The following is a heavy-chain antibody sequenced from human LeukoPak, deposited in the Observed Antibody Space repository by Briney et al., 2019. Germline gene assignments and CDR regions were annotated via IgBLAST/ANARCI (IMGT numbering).Heavy chain of an antibody. CDR2: IYHSGST. Sequence: ASETLSLTCAVSGYSISSGYYWGWIRQPPGKGLEWIGSIYHSGSTYYNPSLKSRVTISVETSKNQFSLKLSSVTAADTAVYYCARQSLSSEPARLGELSFKYYFDYWGQGTLVTVSS. D-gene: IGHD3-16*02. J-gene: IGHJ4*02. V-gene: IGHV4-38-2*01. CDR1: GYSISSGYY. CDR3: ARQSLSSEPARLGELSFKYYFDY.